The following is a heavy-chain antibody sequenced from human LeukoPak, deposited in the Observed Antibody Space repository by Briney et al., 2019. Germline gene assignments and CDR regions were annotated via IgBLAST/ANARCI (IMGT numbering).Heavy chain of an antibody. V-gene: IGHV2-5*01. Sequence: SGPTLVKPTQTLTLTCTFSGFSLTTSGVGVGWIRQPPGKALEWLALIYWNGDKRYSPSLKSRLTITKDTSKNQVVLTMTNMDPVDTGTYFCVHRLLNYGSYDYWGQGTLVTVSS. D-gene: IGHD1-26*01. CDR2: IYWNGDK. CDR1: GFSLTTSGVG. J-gene: IGHJ4*01. CDR3: VHRLLNYGSYDY.